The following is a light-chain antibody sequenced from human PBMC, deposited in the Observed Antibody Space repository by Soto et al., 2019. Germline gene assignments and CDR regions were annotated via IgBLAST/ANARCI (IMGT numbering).Light chain of an antibody. Sequence: SSLTQPASLSGSPGQSITISFPGTQGEVCGYNSVSLYQHHPGKAPKLILYDVGDRPSGVFYRFSGSKSCNTASLTISGLQAVDEADYYCSSYTSSSTNVFGTGTKVTVL. V-gene: IGLV2-14*03. CDR3: SSYTSSSTNV. J-gene: IGLJ1*01. CDR1: QGEVCGYNS. CDR2: DVG.